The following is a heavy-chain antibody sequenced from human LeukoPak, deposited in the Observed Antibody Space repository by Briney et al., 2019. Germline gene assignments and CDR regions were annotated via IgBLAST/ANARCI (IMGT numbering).Heavy chain of an antibody. J-gene: IGHJ4*02. CDR3: ARTPTLPGIAVAGTSGYFDY. V-gene: IGHV6-1*01. CDR2: TYYRSKWYN. CDR1: GDSVSSKSAA. Sequence: SQTLSLTCAISGDSVSSKSAAWNWIRQSPSRGLEWLGRTYYRSKWYNDYAVSVKSRITINPDTSKNQFSLQLNSVTPEDTAVYYCARTPTLPGIAVAGTSGYFDYWGQGTLVTVSS. D-gene: IGHD6-19*01.